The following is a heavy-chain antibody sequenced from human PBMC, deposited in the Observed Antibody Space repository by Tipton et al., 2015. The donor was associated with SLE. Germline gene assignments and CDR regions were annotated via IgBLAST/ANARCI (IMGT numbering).Heavy chain of an antibody. Sequence: TLSLICTVSGGSIVGNYWSWIRQPPGKGLEWVGYIYYSGSANYNPSLNSRVSISVDTSHNQFSLKLTSVTAADTAMYYCARLPDYFDHWGQGALVTVSS. V-gene: IGHV4-59*01. CDR2: IYYSGSA. J-gene: IGHJ4*02. CDR1: GGSIVGNY. CDR3: ARLPDYFDH.